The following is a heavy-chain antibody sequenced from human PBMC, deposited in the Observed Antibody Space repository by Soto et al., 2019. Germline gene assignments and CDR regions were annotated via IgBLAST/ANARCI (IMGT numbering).Heavy chain of an antibody. CDR2: INPDGTEK. J-gene: IGHJ4*02. CDR1: GFTFGSHW. V-gene: IGHV3-7*01. Sequence: GGSLRLSCVASGFTFGSHWMDWVRQAPGKGLEWVANINPDGTEKRYVDSVKGRFTISRDNARNLLYLQMSRLTAEDSALYYCSRSLDSWGQGTRVTVSS. CDR3: SRSLDS.